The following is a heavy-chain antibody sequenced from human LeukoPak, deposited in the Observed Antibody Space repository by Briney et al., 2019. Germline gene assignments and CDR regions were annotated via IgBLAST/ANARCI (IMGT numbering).Heavy chain of an antibody. V-gene: IGHV1-46*01. CDR2: INPSGGST. J-gene: IGHJ6*03. CDR1: GYTFTSYY. CDR3: ARGPSRITMVRGAYYYYYMDV. Sequence: GASVKVSCKASGYTFTSYYMHWVRQAPGQGLEWMGIINPSGGSTGYAQKFQGRVTMTRNTSISTAYMELSSLRSEDAAVYYCARGPSRITMVRGAYYYYYMDVWGKGTTVTISS. D-gene: IGHD3-10*01.